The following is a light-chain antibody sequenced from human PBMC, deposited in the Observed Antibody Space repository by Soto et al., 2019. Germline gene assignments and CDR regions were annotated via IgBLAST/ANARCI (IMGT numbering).Light chain of an antibody. CDR3: LQYGIPLWT. J-gene: IGKJ1*01. Sequence: EIALTQPPGTLSLSPGERATLSCRASQSVTANYLAWYQQKPGQAPRLLIYAASIGATGIPDRFSGSGSGTDFTLTISRLEPEDFAVYYCLQYGIPLWTFGQGTKVEIK. CDR1: QSVTANY. V-gene: IGKV3-20*01. CDR2: AAS.